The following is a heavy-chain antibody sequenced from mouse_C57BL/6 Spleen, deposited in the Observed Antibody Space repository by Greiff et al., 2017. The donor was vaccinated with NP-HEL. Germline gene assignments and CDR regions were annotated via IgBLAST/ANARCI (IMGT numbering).Heavy chain of an antibody. D-gene: IGHD1-1*01. J-gene: IGHJ4*01. Sequence: VQLQQSGAELVKPGASVKISCKASGYTFTDYYINWVKQRPGQGLEWIGKIGPGSGSTYYNEKFKGKATLTADKSSSTAYMQLSSLPSEDSAVYFGAREHYGIYYAMDYWGQGTSVTVSS. CDR1: GYTFTDYY. V-gene: IGHV1-77*01. CDR2: IGPGSGST. CDR3: AREHYGIYYAMDY.